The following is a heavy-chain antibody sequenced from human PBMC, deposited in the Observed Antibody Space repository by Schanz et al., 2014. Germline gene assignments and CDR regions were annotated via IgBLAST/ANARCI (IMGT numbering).Heavy chain of an antibody. Sequence: EVQLVESGGGLVQPGESLRLSCAVSGFSFSSYSMSWVRQAPGKGLEWIAYISSGGTTIYYADSVKGRFTISRDNAKNSLYLQMNSLRVEDTAVYYCARDLISSGWYGWGQGTLVTVSS. CDR1: GFSFSSYS. D-gene: IGHD6-19*01. CDR2: ISSGGTTI. J-gene: IGHJ4*02. CDR3: ARDLISSGWYG. V-gene: IGHV3-48*04.